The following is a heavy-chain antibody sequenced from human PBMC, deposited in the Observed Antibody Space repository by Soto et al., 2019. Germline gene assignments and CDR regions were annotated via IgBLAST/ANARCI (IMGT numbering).Heavy chain of an antibody. Sequence: GGSLRLSCAASGFTFSDYYMSWIRQAPGKGLEWVSYISSSSSYTNYADSVKGRFTISRDNAKNSLYLQMNSLRAEDTAVYYCARKYYDILTGYHFDYWGQGTLVTVS. CDR1: GFTFSDYY. V-gene: IGHV3-11*06. J-gene: IGHJ4*02. CDR2: ISSSSSYT. D-gene: IGHD3-9*01. CDR3: ARKYYDILTGYHFDY.